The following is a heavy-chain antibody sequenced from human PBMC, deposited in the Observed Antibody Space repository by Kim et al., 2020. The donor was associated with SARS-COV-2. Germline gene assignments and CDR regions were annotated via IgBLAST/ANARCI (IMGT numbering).Heavy chain of an antibody. Sequence: SETLSLTCAVSGGSISSSNWWSWVRQPPGKGLEWIGEIYHSGSTNYNPSLKSRVTISVDKSKNQFSLKLSSVTAADTAVYYCARGREVVPAAIGAGGVWFDPWGQGTLVTVSS. D-gene: IGHD2-2*01. CDR1: GGSISSSNW. CDR2: IYHSGST. CDR3: ARGREVVPAAIGAGGVWFDP. V-gene: IGHV4-4*02. J-gene: IGHJ5*02.